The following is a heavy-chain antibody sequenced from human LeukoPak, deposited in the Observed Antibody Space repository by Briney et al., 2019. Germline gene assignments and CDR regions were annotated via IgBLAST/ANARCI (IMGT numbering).Heavy chain of an antibody. CDR2: IYYSGIT. CDR1: DGSISNYY. J-gene: IGHJ3*02. CDR3: ARDYSGSYHDAFDI. V-gene: IGHV4-59*12. D-gene: IGHD1-26*01. Sequence: SETLSLTCTVSDGSISNYYWSWIRQPPGKGLEWIGYIYYSGITNYIPSLKSRVTISVDTSKNQFSLKLSSVTAADTAVYYCARDYSGSYHDAFDIWGQGTMVTVSS.